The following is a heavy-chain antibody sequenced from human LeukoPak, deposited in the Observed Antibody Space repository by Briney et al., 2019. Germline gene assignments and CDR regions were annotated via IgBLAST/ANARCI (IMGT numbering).Heavy chain of an antibody. CDR3: ARYDFWSGYYSYYGMDV. V-gene: IGHV3-74*01. J-gene: IGHJ6*02. CDR2: INSDGSST. Sequence: GGSLRLSCAASGFTFSAYWMHWVRQAPGKGLVWVSRINSDGSSTNYADSVKGRFPISRHNAKNTLYLQMNSLRAEDTAVYYCARYDFWSGYYSYYGMDVWGQGTTVTVSS. CDR1: GFTFSAYW. D-gene: IGHD3-3*01.